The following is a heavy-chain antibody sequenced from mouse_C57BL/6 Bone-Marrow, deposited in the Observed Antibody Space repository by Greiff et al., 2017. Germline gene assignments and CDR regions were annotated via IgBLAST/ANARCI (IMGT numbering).Heavy chain of an antibody. CDR2: IDPSDSYT. D-gene: IGHD1-1*01. CDR3: ARHYGSSSYWYFDV. CDR1: GYTFTSYW. Sequence: QVQLKESGAELVKPGASVKLSCKASGYTFTSYWMQWVKQRPGQGLEWIGEIDPSDSYTNYNQKFKGKATLTVDTSSSTAYMQLSSLTSEDSAVYYCARHYGSSSYWYFDVWGTGTTVTVSS. V-gene: IGHV1-50*01. J-gene: IGHJ1*03.